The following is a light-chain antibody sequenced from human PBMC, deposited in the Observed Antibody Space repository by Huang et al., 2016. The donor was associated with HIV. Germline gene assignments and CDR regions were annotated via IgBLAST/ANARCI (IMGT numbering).Light chain of an antibody. Sequence: DIILTQSPDSLAVSLGERASLSCRSSQSVYSTSTSKDYMAWFQQKPGQPPKLLLFWASTREAGVPDRFSGSGFGTHFTLTIANLEAEDAAIYYCQQYYSSPQTFGQGTRVEVK. CDR2: WAS. CDR1: QSVYSTSTSKDY. CDR3: QQYYSSPQT. J-gene: IGKJ1*01. V-gene: IGKV4-1*01.